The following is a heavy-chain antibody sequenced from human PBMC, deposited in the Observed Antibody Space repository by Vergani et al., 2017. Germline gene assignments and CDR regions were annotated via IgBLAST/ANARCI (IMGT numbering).Heavy chain of an antibody. CDR1: GGSISSGSYY. CDR2: IYTSGST. CDR3: AGDWYDYVWGSYRHIDY. D-gene: IGHD3-16*02. Sequence: QVQLQESGPGLVKPSQTLSLTCTVSGGSISSGSYYWSWIRQPAGKGLEWIGRIYTSGSTNYNPSLKSRVTISVDTSKNQFSLKLSSVTAADTAVYYCAGDWYDYVWGSYRHIDYWGQGTLVTVSS. J-gene: IGHJ4*02. V-gene: IGHV4-61*02.